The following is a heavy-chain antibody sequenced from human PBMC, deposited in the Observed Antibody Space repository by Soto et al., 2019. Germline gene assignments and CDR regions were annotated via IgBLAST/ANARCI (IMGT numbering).Heavy chain of an antibody. CDR2: VSFDGNRQ. D-gene: IGHD2-2*01. J-gene: IGHJ4*02. Sequence: QVQLVESGGGVVQPGKSLTLSCAASGFTFSSFAMHWVRQPPGKGLEWVAVVSFDGNRQYFSDSVKGRFTISRDNSKNTVSLHINSLRDDDSALYYCAGRHREVPALIGDYFDYWGQGTLVTVSS. CDR3: AGRHREVPALIGDYFDY. V-gene: IGHV3-30*04. CDR1: GFTFSSFA.